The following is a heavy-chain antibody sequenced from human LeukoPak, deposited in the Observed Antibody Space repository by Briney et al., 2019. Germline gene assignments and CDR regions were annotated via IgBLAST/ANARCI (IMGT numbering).Heavy chain of an antibody. J-gene: IGHJ5*02. D-gene: IGHD5-12*01. Sequence: ASVKVSCRASGYTFTSYAMNWVRQAPGQGLEWMGWINTNTGNPTYAQGFTGRFVFSLDTSVSTAYLQISSLKAEDTAVYYCASSGYDLQFDPWGQGTLVTVSS. CDR1: GYTFTSYA. CDR2: INTNTGNP. V-gene: IGHV7-4-1*02. CDR3: ASSGYDLQFDP.